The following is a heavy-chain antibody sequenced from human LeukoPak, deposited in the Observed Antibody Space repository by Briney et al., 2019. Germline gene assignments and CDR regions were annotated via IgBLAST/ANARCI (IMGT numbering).Heavy chain of an antibody. J-gene: IGHJ1*01. V-gene: IGHV3-7*01. CDR1: GFTFSTYW. CDR3: ARDSPGYGSYVS. CDR2: IKEDGSRE. Sequence: GGSLRLSCAASGFTFSTYWMTWVRQAPGKGLEWVANIKEDGSREYYVDSVKGRFTISRDNAKNSLYLQMDSLTAEDTAVYYCARDSPGYGSYVSWGQGTLVSVSS. D-gene: IGHD3-10*01.